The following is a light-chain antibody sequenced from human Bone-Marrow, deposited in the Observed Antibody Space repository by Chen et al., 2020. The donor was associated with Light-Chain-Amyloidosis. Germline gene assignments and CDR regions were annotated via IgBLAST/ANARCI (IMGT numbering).Light chain of an antibody. Sequence: EIVLTRSPATLSVSPGERVTLSCRASQSVRNSLAWYQQKPGQAPRLIIYYGSNRATASPARFSGSKSGAGVTLTISSLEPEDFGVYYCQQRSDWPLTFGGGTRVEIK. CDR1: QSVRNS. J-gene: IGKJ4*01. V-gene: IGKV3-11*01. CDR3: QQRSDWPLT. CDR2: YGS.